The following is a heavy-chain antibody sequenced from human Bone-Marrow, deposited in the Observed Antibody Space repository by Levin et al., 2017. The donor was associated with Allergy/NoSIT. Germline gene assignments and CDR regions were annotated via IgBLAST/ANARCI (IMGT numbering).Heavy chain of an antibody. Sequence: GGSLRLSCAGSGFPLIDYAMHWVRQTPGKGLEWVSGISWNSGEKGYADSVRGRFTISRDNAKNSVDLQMNSLRIEDTALYHCVKDKGPQRGWSGYYSPFDYWGQGIVVTVSS. CDR3: VKDKGPQRGWSGYYSPFDY. CDR1: GFPLIDYA. V-gene: IGHV3-9*01. J-gene: IGHJ4*02. CDR2: ISWNSGEK. D-gene: IGHD3-3*01.